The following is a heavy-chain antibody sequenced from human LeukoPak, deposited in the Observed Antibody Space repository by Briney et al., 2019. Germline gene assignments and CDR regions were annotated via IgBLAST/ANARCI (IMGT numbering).Heavy chain of an antibody. J-gene: IGHJ4*02. Sequence: SETLSLTCTVSGGSISSYYWSWIRQPPGKGLEWIGYIYYSGSTNYNPSLKSRVTISVDTSKNQFSLKLSSVTAADTAVYYCVRHEWLVGGYYFDYWGQGTLVTVSS. D-gene: IGHD6-19*01. CDR2: IYYSGST. CDR1: GGSISSYY. CDR3: VRHEWLVGGYYFDY. V-gene: IGHV4-59*08.